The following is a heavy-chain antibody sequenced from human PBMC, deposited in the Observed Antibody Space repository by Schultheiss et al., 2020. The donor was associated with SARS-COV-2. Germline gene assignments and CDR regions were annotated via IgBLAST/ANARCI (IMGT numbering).Heavy chain of an antibody. CDR3: ARQDGYNLYYFDF. Sequence: SETLSLTCTVSSTTISSFLWTWIRQPPGKGLEWIGYIYYSGSTNYNPSLKSRVTISVDTSKNQFSLKLSSVTAADTAVYYCARQDGYNLYYFDFWGQGTLVTVSS. V-gene: IGHV4-59*01. D-gene: IGHD5-24*01. CDR1: STTISSFL. CDR2: IYYSGST. J-gene: IGHJ4*02.